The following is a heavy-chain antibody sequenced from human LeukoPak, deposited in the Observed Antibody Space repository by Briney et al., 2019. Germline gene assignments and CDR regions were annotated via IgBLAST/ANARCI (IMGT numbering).Heavy chain of an antibody. D-gene: IGHD1-26*01. CDR2: ISSSSSYI. V-gene: IGHV3-21*01. CDR1: GFTFSSYS. CDR3: ARDVPEWELGY. Sequence: GGSLRLSCAASGFTFSSYSMNWVRQAPGKGLEWVSSISSSSSYIYYADSVKGRFTISRDNSKNTLYLQMNSLRAEDTAVYYCARDVPEWELGYWGQGTLVTVSS. J-gene: IGHJ4*02.